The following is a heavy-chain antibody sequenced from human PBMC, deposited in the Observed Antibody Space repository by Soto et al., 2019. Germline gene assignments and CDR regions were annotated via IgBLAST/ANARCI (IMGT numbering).Heavy chain of an antibody. D-gene: IGHD3-10*01. CDR1: GGTFSSYA. J-gene: IGHJ6*02. CDR2: IIPIFGTA. Sequence: GASVKVSCKASGGTFSSYAISWVRQAPGQGLEWMGGIIPIFGTANYAQKFQGRVTITADESTSTAYMELSSLRSEDTAVYYCARDRSSSMVRGVMATYDYYGMDVWGQGTTVTVSS. V-gene: IGHV1-69*13. CDR3: ARDRSSSMVRGVMATYDYYGMDV.